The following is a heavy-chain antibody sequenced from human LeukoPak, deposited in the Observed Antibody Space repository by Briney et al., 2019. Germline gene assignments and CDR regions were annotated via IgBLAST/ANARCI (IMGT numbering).Heavy chain of an antibody. J-gene: IGHJ4*02. CDR2: INPNSGGT. Sequence: ASVKVSCKASGYTFTGYYMHWVRQAPGQGLEWMGWINPNSGGTNYAQKFQGRVTMTRDTSTSTAYMELSRLRSDDTAVYYCARVRGAYGGYEYYFDYWGQGTLVTVSS. CDR3: ARVRGAYGGYEYYFDY. CDR1: GYTFTGYY. V-gene: IGHV1-2*02. D-gene: IGHD5-12*01.